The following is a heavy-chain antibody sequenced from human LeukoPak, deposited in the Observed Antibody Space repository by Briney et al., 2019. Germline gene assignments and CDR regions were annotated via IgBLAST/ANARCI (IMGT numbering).Heavy chain of an antibody. CDR1: GVSFNDYY. CDR2: INHSGYT. Sequence: SETLSLTCAVSGVSFNDYYWSWVRQTPGKGLEWIGEINHSGYTNDSPSLKSRVTISIDTSRKQVSLNLRSVTVADTGIYYCTRMTTGHDYWGQGTLVTVSS. CDR3: TRMTTGHDY. V-gene: IGHV4-34*01. J-gene: IGHJ4*02. D-gene: IGHD4-17*01.